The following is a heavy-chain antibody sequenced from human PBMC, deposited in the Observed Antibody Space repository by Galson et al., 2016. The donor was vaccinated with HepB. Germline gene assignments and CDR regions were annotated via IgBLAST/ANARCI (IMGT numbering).Heavy chain of an antibody. CDR3: AIDQGPDGYNDYYYYGMDV. CDR1: GYTFTSYG. CDR2: ISAYNGNT. J-gene: IGHJ6*02. Sequence: SVKVSCKASGYTFTSYGISWVRQAPGQGLEWMGWISAYNGNTNYAQKLQGSVTMTTDASTSTAYMELRSLRSDDTAVYYYAIDQGPDGYNDYYYYGMDVWGQGTTVTVSS. V-gene: IGHV1-18*04. D-gene: IGHD5-24*01.